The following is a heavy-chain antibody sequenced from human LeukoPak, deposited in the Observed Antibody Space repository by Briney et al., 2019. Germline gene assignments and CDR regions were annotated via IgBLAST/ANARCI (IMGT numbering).Heavy chain of an antibody. CDR2: INPSAGST. CDR1: GYTFTSYY. J-gene: IGHJ4*02. V-gene: IGHV1-46*01. CDR3: ARGYYDILTGYYKRPYFDY. D-gene: IGHD3-9*01. Sequence: ASVKVSCKASGYTFTSYYMHWVRQAPGQGLEWMGIINPSAGSTSYAQKFQGRVTMTRGTSTSTVYMELSSLRSEDTAVYYCARGYYDILTGYYKRPYFDYWGQGTLVTVSS.